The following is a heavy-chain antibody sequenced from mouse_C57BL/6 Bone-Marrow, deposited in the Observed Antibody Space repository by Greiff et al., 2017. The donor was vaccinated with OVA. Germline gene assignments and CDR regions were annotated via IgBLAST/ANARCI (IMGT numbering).Heavy chain of an antibody. CDR2: IYPGDGDT. D-gene: IGHD1-1*01. J-gene: IGHJ1*03. CDR3: ASVVGYFDV. CDR1: GYAFSSSW. Sequence: QVQLQQSGPELVKPGASVKISCKASGYAFSSSWMNWVKQRPGKGLEWIGRIYPGDGDTNYNGKFKGKATLTADKSSSTAYMQLSSLTSEDSAVYFCASVVGYFDVWGTGTTVTVSS. V-gene: IGHV1-82*01.